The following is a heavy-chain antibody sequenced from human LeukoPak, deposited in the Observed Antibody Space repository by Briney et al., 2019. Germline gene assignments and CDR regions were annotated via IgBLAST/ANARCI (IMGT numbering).Heavy chain of an antibody. J-gene: IGHJ3*02. D-gene: IGHD3-9*01. CDR2: ISTDGHST. CDR3: VKGRYEILTGYYDAFDI. V-gene: IGHV3-64D*06. CDR1: GFTSSSYA. Sequence: GGSLRLSCSASGFTSSSYALQWVRQAPGKGLKYVSAISTDGHSTYYADSVKGRFTISRDNSKNTLYLQMSSLRAEDTAVYYCVKGRYEILTGYYDAFDIWGQGTMVTVSS.